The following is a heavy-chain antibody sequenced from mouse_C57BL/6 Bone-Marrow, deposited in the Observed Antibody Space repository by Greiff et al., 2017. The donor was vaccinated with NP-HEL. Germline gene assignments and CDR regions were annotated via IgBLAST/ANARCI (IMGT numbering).Heavy chain of an antibody. Sequence: SGPVLVKPGASVKMSCKASGYTFTDYYMNWVKQSHGKSLEWIGVINPYNGGTSYNQKFKGKATLTVDKSSSTAYMELNSLTSEDSAVYYCALLLRGFAYWGQGTLVTVSA. J-gene: IGHJ3*01. D-gene: IGHD1-1*01. CDR3: ALLLRGFAY. CDR1: GYTFTDYY. CDR2: INPYNGGT. V-gene: IGHV1-19*01.